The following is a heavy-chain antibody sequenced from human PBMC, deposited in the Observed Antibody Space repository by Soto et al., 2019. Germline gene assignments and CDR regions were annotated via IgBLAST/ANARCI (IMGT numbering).Heavy chain of an antibody. CDR2: IDGSGYT. CDR3: ARKQAGFFYGIDY. D-gene: IGHD3-3*01. V-gene: IGHV4-31*03. J-gene: IGHJ4*02. Sequence: SETLSLTGTVSGGSISTGGYCWSWIRQYPGKGLEWLGYIDGSGYTFYNPSLQSRLTLSMDTSKNQFSLKLSSATAADTAVYFCARKQAGFFYGIDYWGQGTLVTVSS. CDR1: GGSISTGGYC.